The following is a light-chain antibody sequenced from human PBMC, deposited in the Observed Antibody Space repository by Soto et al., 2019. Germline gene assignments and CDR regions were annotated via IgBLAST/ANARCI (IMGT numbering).Light chain of an antibody. CDR3: HQYGTSPGT. CDR2: GAS. CDR1: QSVSSSY. V-gene: IGKV3-20*01. J-gene: IGKJ1*01. Sequence: EIVMTQSPATLSVSPGERATLSCRASQSVSSSYLAWYQQKPGQAPRLLIYGASSRATGIPDRFSGSGSGTDFTLTISRLEPEDFAVYYCHQYGTSPGTFGQGTKGDIK.